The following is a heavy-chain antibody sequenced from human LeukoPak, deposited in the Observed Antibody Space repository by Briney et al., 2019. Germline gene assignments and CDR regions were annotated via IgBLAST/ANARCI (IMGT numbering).Heavy chain of an antibody. J-gene: IGHJ4*02. D-gene: IGHD3-9*01. CDR2: IYYRGST. CDR1: GGSISSYY. Sequence: SETLSLTCTVSGGSISSYYWSWTRQPPGKGLEWIGYIYYRGSTNYNPSLKSRVTISVDTSKNQFSLKLSSVTAADTAVYYCARGLRFDWLSGWGQGTLVTVSS. CDR3: ARGLRFDWLSG. V-gene: IGHV4-59*01.